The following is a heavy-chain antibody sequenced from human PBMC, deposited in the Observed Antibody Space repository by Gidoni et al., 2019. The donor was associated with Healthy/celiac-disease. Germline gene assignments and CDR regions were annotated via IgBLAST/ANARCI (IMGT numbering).Heavy chain of an antibody. CDR3: ANSREVGGDPHRIDY. V-gene: IGHV3-23*01. J-gene: IGHJ4*02. D-gene: IGHD2-21*02. CDR2: ISGSGGST. Sequence: EVQLLESGGGLVQPGGSLRLSCAASGFTFSSYAMSWVRQAPGKGLEWVSAISGSGGSTYYADSVKGRFTISRDNSKNTLYLQMNSLRAEDTAVYYCANSREVGGDPHRIDYWGQGTLVTVSS. CDR1: GFTFSSYA.